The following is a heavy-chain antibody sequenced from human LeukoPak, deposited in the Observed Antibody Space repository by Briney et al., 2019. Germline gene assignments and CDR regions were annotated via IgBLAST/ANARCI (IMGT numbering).Heavy chain of an antibody. CDR3: ARVSPGYSGYDRRNYYYYMDV. V-gene: IGHV3-64*01. Sequence: GRTLRLSCAPSGVSSRGFAMGWVSETPGKGVENVSAICSNVDSTYYANSVKGRFTISRDNSKNTLYLQMGSLRAEDMAVYYCARVSPGYSGYDRRNYYYYMDVWGKGTTVTVSS. CDR2: ICSNVDST. J-gene: IGHJ6*03. D-gene: IGHD5-12*01. CDR1: GVSSRGFA.